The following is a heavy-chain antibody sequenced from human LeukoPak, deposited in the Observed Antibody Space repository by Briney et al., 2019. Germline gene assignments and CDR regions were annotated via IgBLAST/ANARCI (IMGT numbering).Heavy chain of an antibody. CDR2: INSDGSDT. Sequence: GGSLRLSCAASGFTFSSYWMHWVRQAPGKGLVWVSRINSDGSDTIYADSVKGRFTISRDNAKNTLYLQMNSLRAEDTAVYYCAKNGPGLDYFDYWGQGTLVTVSS. CDR3: AKNGPGLDYFDY. D-gene: IGHD3-10*01. J-gene: IGHJ4*02. CDR1: GFTFSSYW. V-gene: IGHV3-74*01.